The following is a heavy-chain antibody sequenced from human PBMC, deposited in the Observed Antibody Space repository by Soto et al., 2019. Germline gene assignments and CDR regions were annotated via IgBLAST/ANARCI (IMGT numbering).Heavy chain of an antibody. V-gene: IGHV3-7*01. CDR2: IKYDGSEK. CDR1: GFTFGSYW. D-gene: IGHD3-10*01. Sequence: GGSLRLSCAASGFTFGSYWMTWVRQPPGTGLQWQGNIKYDGSEKKYVDAEKGRFTTSRDSAKNSLYRKMDSPRAEDTAVYYCARASGYGSANSVSQYLGFWGHGTLVTVTS. J-gene: IGHJ4*01. CDR3: ARASGYGSANSVSQYLGF.